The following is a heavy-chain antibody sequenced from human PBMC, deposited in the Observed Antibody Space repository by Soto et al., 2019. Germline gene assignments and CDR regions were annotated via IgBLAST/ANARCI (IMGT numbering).Heavy chain of an antibody. V-gene: IGHV1-69*06. J-gene: IGHJ4*02. D-gene: IGHD3-3*01. CDR1: GDTFNNYA. Sequence: SVKVSCKVSGDTFNNYAISWVRQAPGQGLQWMGGIISVYDSPSYAQGSHNRVTITADRFTSTAHLELNGLTSEDTAVYYCAASTFLSGVSGYFHLDFWGQGTLVTVSS. CDR3: AASTFLSGVSGYFHLDF. CDR2: IISVYDSP.